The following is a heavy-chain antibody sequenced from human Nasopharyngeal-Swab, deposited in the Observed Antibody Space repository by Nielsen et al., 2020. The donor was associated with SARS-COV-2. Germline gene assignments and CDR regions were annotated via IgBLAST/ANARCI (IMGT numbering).Heavy chain of an antibody. Sequence: GGSLRLSCAASGFSFSDYYMSWIRQAPGKGLEWVAYISSTSSHTNYADSVKGRFTISRDNSKNTLYLQMNSLRAEDTAVYYCAKDQGGSSWYGGAYYYYGMDVWGQGTTVTVSS. V-gene: IGHV3-11*05. J-gene: IGHJ6*02. CDR1: GFSFSDYY. D-gene: IGHD6-13*01. CDR2: ISSTSSHT. CDR3: AKDQGGSSWYGGAYYYYGMDV.